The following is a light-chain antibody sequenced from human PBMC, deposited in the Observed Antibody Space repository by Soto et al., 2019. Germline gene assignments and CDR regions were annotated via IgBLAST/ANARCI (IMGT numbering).Light chain of an antibody. Sequence: QSALTQPASVSGSPGQSITISCAGTSSDVGAYNYVSWYQQPPGKAPKLMIYDVSHRPSGVSDRFSGSKSGNTASLSISGLQAEDEADYYCTSYTTVSTVVFGGGTKLTVL. CDR1: SSDVGAYNY. CDR3: TSYTTVSTVV. J-gene: IGLJ2*01. CDR2: DVS. V-gene: IGLV2-14*01.